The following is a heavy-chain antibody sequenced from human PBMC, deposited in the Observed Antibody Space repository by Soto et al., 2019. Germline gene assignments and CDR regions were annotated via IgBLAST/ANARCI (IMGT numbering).Heavy chain of an antibody. J-gene: IGHJ5*02. CDR3: ARGSYCSRTTCYQPYSCSVP. CDR1: GGSLSDYY. Sequence: PSETLSLTCPVYGGSLSDYYWSWIRQPPGKGREWVGEINHSGGTNYNPSLKSRVTISVDTSTSQFSLKVISMTAADTAVYYCARGSYCSRTTCYQPYSCSVPWGQGTLGTVS. V-gene: IGHV4-34*01. CDR2: INHSGGT. D-gene: IGHD2-2*01.